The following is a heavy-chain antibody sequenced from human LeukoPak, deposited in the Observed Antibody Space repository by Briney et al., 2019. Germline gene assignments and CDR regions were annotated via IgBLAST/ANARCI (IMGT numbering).Heavy chain of an antibody. D-gene: IGHD3-10*01. Sequence: SETLSLTCAVSGYSISSGYYWGWIRPPPGKGLEWIGSIYHSGSTYYNPSLKSRVTISVDTSKNQFSLKPSSVTAADTAVYYCARSVRGVIIGTFFDYWGQGTLVTVSS. J-gene: IGHJ4*02. CDR1: GYSISSGYY. CDR3: ARSVRGVIIGTFFDY. CDR2: IYHSGST. V-gene: IGHV4-38-2*01.